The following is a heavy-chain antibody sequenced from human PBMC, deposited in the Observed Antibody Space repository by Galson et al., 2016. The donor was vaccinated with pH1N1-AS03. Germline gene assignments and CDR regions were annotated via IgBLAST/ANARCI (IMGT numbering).Heavy chain of an antibody. CDR2: IKSKTDGSTN. V-gene: IGHV3-15*01. CDR3: TTYPLYTSIWDDYFDS. Sequence: SLRLSCAASGFTMRIYGMHWVRQAPGKGLEWVGRIKSKTDGSTNDYAAPVKGRFTISRDDSRNTLYLQMNGLKTEDTAVYFCTTYPLYTSIWDDYFDSWGQGTLVAVSS. J-gene: IGHJ4*02. CDR1: GFTMRIYG. D-gene: IGHD6-13*01.